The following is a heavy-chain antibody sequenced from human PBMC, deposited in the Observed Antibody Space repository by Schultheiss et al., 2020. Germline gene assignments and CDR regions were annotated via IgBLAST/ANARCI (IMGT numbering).Heavy chain of an antibody. CDR3: ARHKAGHRYDP. V-gene: IGHV4-39*07. CDR1: GGSISSSSYY. CDR2: IYYGGST. D-gene: IGHD2-21*01. J-gene: IGHJ5*02. Sequence: SETLSLTCTVSGGSISSSSYYWGWIRQPPGKGLEWIGSIYYGGSTYYSPSLKSRVTMSVDTSRNQFSLTVNAVTAADTAVYFCARHKAGHRYDPWGQGTLVTVSS.